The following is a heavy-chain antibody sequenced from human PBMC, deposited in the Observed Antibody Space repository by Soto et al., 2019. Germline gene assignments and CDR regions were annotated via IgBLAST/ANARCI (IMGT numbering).Heavy chain of an antibody. CDR3: ARTGYSSGFYYFDY. V-gene: IGHV4-59*01. J-gene: IGHJ4*02. CDR2: IYYSGNT. CDR1: EGSSASYY. D-gene: IGHD6-19*01. Sequence: QSDTWTVAEGSSASYYWSWVRKNPGKGLEWIGYIYYSGNTNYNPSLKSRVTISVDTSKNQFSLKLSSVTAADTAVYYCARTGYSSGFYYFDYWGQGTLV.